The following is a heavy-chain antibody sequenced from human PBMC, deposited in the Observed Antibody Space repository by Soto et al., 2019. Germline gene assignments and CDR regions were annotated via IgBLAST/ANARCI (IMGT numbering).Heavy chain of an antibody. Sequence: ASVKVSCKASGYSFTDYHIHWVRQAPGQGLEWLGRINPKSGGTSYAQKFQGRVTMTRDTSTSTVYMELSSLRSEDTAVYYCARLGPLDYWGQGTLVTVSS. D-gene: IGHD3-16*01. J-gene: IGHJ4*02. CDR3: ARLGPLDY. V-gene: IGHV1-2*06. CDR1: GYSFTDYH. CDR2: INPKSGGT.